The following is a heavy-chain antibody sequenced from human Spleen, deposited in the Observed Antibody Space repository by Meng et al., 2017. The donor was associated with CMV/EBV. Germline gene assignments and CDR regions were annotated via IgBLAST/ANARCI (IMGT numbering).Heavy chain of an antibody. CDR2: ISSDNNYI. CDR1: GFTFSSYW. V-gene: IGHV3-21*06. CDR3: AKEMPAAKRPFDY. J-gene: IGHJ4*02. Sequence: GESLKISCAASGFTFSSYWMYWVRQAPGKGLVWVSSISSDNNYIYYAASVKGRFTISRDNAKNSLYLQMNSLRVEDTALYYCAKEMPAAKRPFDYWGQGTLVTVSS. D-gene: IGHD2-2*01.